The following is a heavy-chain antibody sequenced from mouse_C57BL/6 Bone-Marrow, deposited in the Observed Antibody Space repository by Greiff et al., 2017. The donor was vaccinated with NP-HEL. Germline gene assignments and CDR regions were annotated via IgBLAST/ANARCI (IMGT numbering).Heavy chain of an antibody. V-gene: IGHV5-12*01. Sequence: EVKLMESGGGLVQPGGSLKLSCAASGFTFSDYYMYWVRQTPEKRLEWVAYISNGGGSTYYPDTVKGRFTISRDNAKNTLYLQMSRLKSEDTAMYYCARHEDYYGSFDYWGQGTTLTVSS. D-gene: IGHD1-1*01. CDR3: ARHEDYYGSFDY. CDR2: ISNGGGST. CDR1: GFTFSDYY. J-gene: IGHJ2*01.